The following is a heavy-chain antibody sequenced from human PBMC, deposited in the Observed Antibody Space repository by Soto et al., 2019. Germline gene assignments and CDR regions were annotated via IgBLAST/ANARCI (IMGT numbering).Heavy chain of an antibody. CDR3: ARALGVYCGGDCALDY. CDR1: GFTFSSYG. CDR2: IWYDGSNK. V-gene: IGHV3-33*01. D-gene: IGHD2-21*02. Sequence: QVQLVESGGGVVQPGRSLRLSCAASGFTFSSYGMHWVRQAPGKGLEWVAVIWYDGSNKYYADSVKGRFTISRDNSKNTLYLQMNNLRAEDTAVYYCARALGVYCGGDCALDYWGQGTLVTVSS. J-gene: IGHJ4*02.